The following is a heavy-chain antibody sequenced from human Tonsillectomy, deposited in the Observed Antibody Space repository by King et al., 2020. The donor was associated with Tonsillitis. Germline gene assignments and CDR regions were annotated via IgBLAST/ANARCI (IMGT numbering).Heavy chain of an antibody. CDR1: GGSISSSSHY. J-gene: IGHJ4*02. CDR2: IHYSGST. D-gene: IGHD1-26*01. Sequence: QLQESGPGLVKPSETLSLTCTVSGGSISSSSHYWGWIRQPPGTGLEWIATIHYSGSTYYNPSLKSRVTMSVDTSKNQFSLKLSSVTAADTAVYYCARVGGSGSKHNDYCGQGTLVTVSS. CDR3: ARVGGSGSKHNDY. V-gene: IGHV4-39*07.